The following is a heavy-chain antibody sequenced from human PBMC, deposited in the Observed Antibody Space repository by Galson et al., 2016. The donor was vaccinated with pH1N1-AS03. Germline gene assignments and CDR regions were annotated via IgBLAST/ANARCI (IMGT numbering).Heavy chain of an antibody. J-gene: IGHJ3*02. CDR2: IDPRDSDA. CDR3: ARHRQSETYSVPFDI. Sequence: QSGAEVKKPGESLKISCKASGYDFINYWIGWVRQMPGKGLGWMGVIDPRDSDARYSSSFQGQVTISADKSITTAHLQWGSLKASDTGMYFCARHRQSETYSVPFDIWGQGTMVTVSS. CDR1: GYDFINYW. D-gene: IGHD2-21*01. V-gene: IGHV5-51*01.